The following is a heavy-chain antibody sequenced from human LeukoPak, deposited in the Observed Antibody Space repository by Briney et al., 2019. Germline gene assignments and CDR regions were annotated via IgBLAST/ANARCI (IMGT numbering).Heavy chain of an antibody. CDR3: ARTYETSGYYTPLLGY. CDR1: GFTFSDYH. D-gene: IGHD3-22*01. Sequence: GSLRLSCAASGFTFSDYHMSWIRQAPGKGLEWVSYISSSSSYTNYADPVKGRFTISRDNAKNSLYLQMNSLRDEDTAVYYCARTYETSGYYTPLLGYWGQGTLVTVSS. J-gene: IGHJ4*02. CDR2: ISSSSSYT. V-gene: IGHV3-11*06.